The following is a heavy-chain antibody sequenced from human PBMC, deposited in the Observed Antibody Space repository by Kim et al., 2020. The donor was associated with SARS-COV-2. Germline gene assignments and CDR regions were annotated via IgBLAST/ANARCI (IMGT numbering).Heavy chain of an antibody. D-gene: IGHD2-21*01. Sequence: KDAQKFQARVTITRDTSERTDSMELGSLRAEDTAVYYCARSVAIMPPGMDVWSQGTTVTVSS. J-gene: IGHJ6*02. V-gene: IGHV1-3*01. CDR3: ARSVAIMPPGMDV.